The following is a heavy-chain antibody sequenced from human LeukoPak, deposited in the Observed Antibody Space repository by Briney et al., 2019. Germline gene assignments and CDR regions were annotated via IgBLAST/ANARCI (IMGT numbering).Heavy chain of an antibody. V-gene: IGHV3-74*03. CDR3: ARTDETAPAEDFQH. CDR1: GFTFSSHW. CDR2: INSDGSST. J-gene: IGHJ1*01. Sequence: PGGSLRLSCAASGFTFSSHWMHWVRQAPGKGLVWVSHINSDGSSTTYADSVKGRFTISRDNSKNTLYLQMKSLRAEDTAVYYCARTDETAPAEDFQHWGQGTLVTVPS. D-gene: IGHD2-21*02.